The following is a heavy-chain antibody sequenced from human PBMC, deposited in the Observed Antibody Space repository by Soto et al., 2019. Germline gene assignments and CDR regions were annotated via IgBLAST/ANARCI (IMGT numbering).Heavy chain of an antibody. Sequence: QVQLVESGGGVVQPGRSLRLSCAASGFTFSSYGMHWVRQAPGKGLEWVAVISYDGSNKYYADSVKGRFTISRDNSKNTLYLQMNSLRAEDTAVYYCAKAPEVKGVAGTGGWYFDLWGRVTLVTVSS. J-gene: IGHJ2*01. CDR1: GFTFSSYG. CDR2: ISYDGSNK. D-gene: IGHD6-19*01. V-gene: IGHV3-30*18. CDR3: AKAPEVKGVAGTGGWYFDL.